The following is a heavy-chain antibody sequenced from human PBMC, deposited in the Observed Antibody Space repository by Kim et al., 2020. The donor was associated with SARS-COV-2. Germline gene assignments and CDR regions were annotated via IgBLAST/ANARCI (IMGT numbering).Heavy chain of an antibody. Sequence: GGSLRLSCAASGFTFSSYGMHWVRQAPGKGLEWVAVIWYDGSNKYYADSVKGRFTISRDNSKNTLYLQMNSLRAEDTAVYYCAREGTAYEYYYYYYGMDVWGQRTTVTVSS. V-gene: IGHV3-33*01. CDR2: IWYDGSNK. CDR1: GFTFSSYG. J-gene: IGHJ6*02. CDR3: AREGTAYEYYYYYYGMDV. D-gene: IGHD2-21*01.